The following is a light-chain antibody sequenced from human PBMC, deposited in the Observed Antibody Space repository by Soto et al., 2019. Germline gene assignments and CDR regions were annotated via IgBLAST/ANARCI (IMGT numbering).Light chain of an antibody. J-gene: IGKJ1*01. V-gene: IGKV3-15*01. CDR3: QQYNNWWT. CDR2: GAS. Sequence: EIVMTKSPATLSVSPGERATLSCRASQSVSSNLAWYQQKPGQAPRLLIYGASTRATGIPARFSGSGSGTEFTLTISSLQSEDFAVYYCQQYNNWWTFGQGTEV. CDR1: QSVSSN.